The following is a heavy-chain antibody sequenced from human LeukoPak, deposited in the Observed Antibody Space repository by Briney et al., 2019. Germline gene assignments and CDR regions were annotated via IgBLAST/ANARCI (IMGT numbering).Heavy chain of an antibody. J-gene: IGHJ4*02. CDR2: IKQDGSEK. V-gene: IGHV3-7*01. D-gene: IGHD4-11*01. CDR1: GFTFSSYW. Sequence: GGSLRLSCAASGFTFSSYWMSWVRQAPGKGLEWVANIKQDGSEKYYVDSVKGRFTISRDNAKNSLYLQMNSLRAEDTAVYYCARDPRDYRPGTCDCWGQGTLVTVSS. CDR3: ARDPRDYRPGTCDC.